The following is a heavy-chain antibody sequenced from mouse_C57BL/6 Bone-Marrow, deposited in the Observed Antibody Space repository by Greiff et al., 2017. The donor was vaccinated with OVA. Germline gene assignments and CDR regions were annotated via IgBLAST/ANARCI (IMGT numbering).Heavy chain of an antibody. D-gene: IGHD2-5*01. J-gene: IGHJ2*01. V-gene: IGHV1-22*01. CDR3: ARLNYYSNYDFDY. Sequence: VQLQQSGPELVKPGASVKMSCKASGYTFTDYNMHWVKQSHGKSLEWIGYINPNNGGTSYNQKFKGKATLTVNKSSSTAYMELRSLTSEDSAVYYCARLNYYSNYDFDYWGQGTTLTVSS. CDR2: INPNNGGT. CDR1: GYTFTDYN.